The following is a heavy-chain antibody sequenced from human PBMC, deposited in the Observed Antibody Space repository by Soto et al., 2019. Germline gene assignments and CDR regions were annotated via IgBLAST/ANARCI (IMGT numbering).Heavy chain of an antibody. Sequence: LKISCQGSGYSFTSYWISWVRQMPGKGLEWMGRIDPSDSYTNYSPSFQGHVTISADKSISTAYLQWSSLKASDTAMYYCASSTIVVVPAATNHSYYYYGMDVWGQGTTVTVSS. CDR2: IDPSDSYT. CDR1: GYSFTSYW. CDR3: ASSTIVVVPAATNHSYYYYGMDV. D-gene: IGHD2-2*01. J-gene: IGHJ6*02. V-gene: IGHV5-10-1*01.